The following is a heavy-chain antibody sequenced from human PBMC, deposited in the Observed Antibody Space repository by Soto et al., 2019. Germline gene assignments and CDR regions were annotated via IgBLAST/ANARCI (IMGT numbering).Heavy chain of an antibody. CDR2: IILIFGTA. J-gene: IGHJ4*02. Sequence: QVQLVQSGAEVKKPGSPVKVSCKASGGTSSSYAFSWFRQAPGQGLEWMGGIILIFGTANYAQKFQGRVTITADESTSTAYMELSSLRSEDTAVYYCAVTRYYDILTGYPPTAYYFDYWGQGTLVTVSS. CDR3: AVTRYYDILTGYPPTAYYFDY. D-gene: IGHD3-9*01. CDR1: GGTSSSYA. V-gene: IGHV1-69*01.